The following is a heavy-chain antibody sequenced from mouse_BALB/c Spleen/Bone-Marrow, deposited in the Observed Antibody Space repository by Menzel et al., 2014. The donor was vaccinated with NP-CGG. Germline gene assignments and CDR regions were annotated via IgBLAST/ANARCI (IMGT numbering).Heavy chain of an antibody. CDR3: ARSRGYYVDY. CDR1: GYAFSSYW. V-gene: IGHV1-80*01. Sequence: VQLQQSGAELVGPGSSVKISCKASGYAFSSYWMNWVKQRPGQGLEWIGQIYPGDGDTNYNGKFKGKATLTADKSSSTAYMQLSSLTSEDSAVYFCARSRGYYVDYWGQGTTLTVPS. J-gene: IGHJ2*01. CDR2: IYPGDGDT.